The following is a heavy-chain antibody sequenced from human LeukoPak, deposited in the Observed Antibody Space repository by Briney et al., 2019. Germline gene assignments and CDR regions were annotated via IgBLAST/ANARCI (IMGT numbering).Heavy chain of an antibody. CDR1: GYGMTNSNW. Sequence: SETLSLTCAVSGYGMTNSNWWGWIRQPPGKGLEWIGSIYYSGSTYYKSSLKSRVTISIDTSKNQFSLKLSSVTAADTAVYYCARVPGGVWNYMDVWGKGTTVTVSS. V-gene: IGHV4-38-2*01. CDR3: ARVPGGVWNYMDV. D-gene: IGHD1-1*01. J-gene: IGHJ6*03. CDR2: IYYSGST.